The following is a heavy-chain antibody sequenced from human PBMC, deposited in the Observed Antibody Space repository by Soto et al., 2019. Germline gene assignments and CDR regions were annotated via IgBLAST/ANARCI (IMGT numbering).Heavy chain of an antibody. D-gene: IGHD3-10*01. J-gene: IGHJ4*01. Sequence: SDTLSLTCAVYGGPFSGYDWTWISQLSGTGLDWIVEINLSGSTHYTPYLNSRVTISVDTCKNHFSLKLTSVTAADTAVYYCARDKITSDFDNWGKGALVTV. CDR1: GGPFSGYD. V-gene: IGHV4-34*01. CDR2: INLSGST. CDR3: ARDKITSDFDN.